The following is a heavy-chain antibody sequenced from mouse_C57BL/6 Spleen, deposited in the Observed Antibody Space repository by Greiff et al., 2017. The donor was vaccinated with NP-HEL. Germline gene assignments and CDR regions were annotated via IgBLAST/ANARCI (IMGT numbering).Heavy chain of an antibody. Sequence: EVMLVESEGGLVQPGSSMKLSCTASGFTFSDYYMAWVRQVPEKGLEWVANINYDGSSTYYLDSLKSRFIISRDNAKNILYLQMSSLKSEDTATYYCARGGLLRYFDVWGTGTTVTVSS. CDR3: ARGGLLRYFDV. CDR2: INYDGSST. V-gene: IGHV5-16*01. J-gene: IGHJ1*03. D-gene: IGHD2-3*01. CDR1: GFTFSDYY.